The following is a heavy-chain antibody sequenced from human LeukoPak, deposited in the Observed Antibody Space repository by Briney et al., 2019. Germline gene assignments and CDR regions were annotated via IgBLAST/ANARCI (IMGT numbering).Heavy chain of an antibody. V-gene: IGHV3-23*01. CDR2: ISGSGGNT. D-gene: IGHD3-3*01. J-gene: IGHJ6*03. CDR3: AKAPGGFLEWNYYMDV. CDR1: GFTFSGYG. Sequence: GGSLRLSCAASGFTFSGYGMSWVRQAPGKGLEWVSAISGSGGNTYYADSVKGRFTISRDNSKNTLYLQMNSLRTEDTAVYYCAKAPGGFLEWNYYMDVWGKGTTVTVSS.